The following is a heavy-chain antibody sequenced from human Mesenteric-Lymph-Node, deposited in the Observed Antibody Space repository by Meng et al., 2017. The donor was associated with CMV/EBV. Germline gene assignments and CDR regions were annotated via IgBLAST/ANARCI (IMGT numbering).Heavy chain of an antibody. Sequence: GGSLRLSCAASGFTFSSYEINWVRQAPGKGPEWVAYVKYDESNIYYSDSVKGRFTMSRNNFKNTLYLQMNSLRTEDTAVYYCAKRKTMFGVVVKDAMDVWGQGTTVTVSS. CDR3: AKRKTMFGVVVKDAMDV. D-gene: IGHD3-10*02. J-gene: IGHJ6*02. CDR2: VKYDESNI. V-gene: IGHV3-30*02. CDR1: GFTFSSYE.